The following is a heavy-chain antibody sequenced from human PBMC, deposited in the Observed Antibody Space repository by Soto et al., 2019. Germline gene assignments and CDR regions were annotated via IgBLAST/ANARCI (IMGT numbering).Heavy chain of an antibody. V-gene: IGHV3-66*01. CDR1: GFTVSSNY. CDR2: IYSGGST. CDR3: AVVVAATSDAFHI. Sequence: GSLRLSCAASGFTVSSNYMSWVRQAPGKGLEWVSLIYSGGSTSYADSVKGRFTISRDNSKNTLYLQMNNLRAEDTAVYYCAVVVAATSDAFHIWGQGTMVTVSS. D-gene: IGHD2-15*01. J-gene: IGHJ3*02.